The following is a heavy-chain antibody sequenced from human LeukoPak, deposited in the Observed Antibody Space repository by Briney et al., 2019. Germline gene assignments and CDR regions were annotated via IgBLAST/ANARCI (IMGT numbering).Heavy chain of an antibody. D-gene: IGHD3-22*01. CDR3: SKESNYDSSGYFN. Sequence: GGSLRLSCAASGFVLSSYGIHWVRQAPGKGLEWVSFIRFDGTTQYYADSIKGRFTISRDNSKFTVHLLMTSLRPEDTAVYYCSKESNYDSSGYFNWGQGTLVTVSS. CDR1: GFVLSSYG. V-gene: IGHV3-30*02. J-gene: IGHJ4*02. CDR2: IRFDGTTQ.